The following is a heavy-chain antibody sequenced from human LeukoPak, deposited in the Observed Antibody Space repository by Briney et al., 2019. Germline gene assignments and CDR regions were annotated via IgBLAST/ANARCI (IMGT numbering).Heavy chain of an antibody. D-gene: IGHD3-10*01. Sequence: SETLSLTCTVSGYSIRSSSYYWVWIRQPPGKGLEWIGNIFSSGSTYYNPSLKSRVTISVDTSKNQFSLRLSSVTAADTAIYYCARVPGTDAFDIWGQGTMVTVSS. CDR3: ARVPGTDAFDI. J-gene: IGHJ3*02. CDR1: GYSIRSSSYY. V-gene: IGHV4-39*01. CDR2: IFSSGST.